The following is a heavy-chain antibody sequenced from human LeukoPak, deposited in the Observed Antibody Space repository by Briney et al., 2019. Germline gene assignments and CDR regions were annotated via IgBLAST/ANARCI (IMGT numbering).Heavy chain of an antibody. CDR3: ARGGDSGGLFDSFDI. J-gene: IGHJ3*02. Sequence: SETLSLTCTVSGGSISSYYWSWIRQPPGKGLEWIGYIYYSGSTNYNPSLKSRVTISVDTSKSQFSLKLSSVTAADTAVYYCARGGDSGGLFDSFDIWGQGTVVTVSS. CDR1: GGSISSYY. CDR2: IYYSGST. V-gene: IGHV4-59*01. D-gene: IGHD2-15*01.